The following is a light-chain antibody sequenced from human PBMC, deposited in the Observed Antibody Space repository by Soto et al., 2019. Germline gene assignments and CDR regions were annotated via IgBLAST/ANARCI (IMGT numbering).Light chain of an antibody. Sequence: QSALTQPASVSGSPGQSITISCTGTSSDVGGYNYVSWYQQYPGKAPKLLIFRNIQRPSGVPDRFSGSKSGTSASLAISGLRSEDEGDYYCAAWDDSLSGPVFGGGTKLTVL. CDR3: AAWDDSLSGPV. CDR2: RNI. J-gene: IGLJ2*01. V-gene: IGLV1-47*01. CDR1: SSDVGGYNY.